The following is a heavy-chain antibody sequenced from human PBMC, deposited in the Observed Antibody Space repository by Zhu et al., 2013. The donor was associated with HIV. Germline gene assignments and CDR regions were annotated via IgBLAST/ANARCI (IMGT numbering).Heavy chain of an antibody. V-gene: IGHV1-69*01. D-gene: IGHD5-12*01. CDR2: IIPIFGTA. CDR1: GGTFSSYA. Sequence: QVQLVQSGAEVKKPGSSVKVSCKASGGTFSSYAISWVRQAPGQGLEWMGGIIPIFGTANYAQKFQGRVTITADESTSTAYMELSSLRSEDTAVYYCARDLMPRWLQSGPNAFDIWGQGTMVTVSS. J-gene: IGHJ3*02. CDR3: ARDLMPRWLQSGPNAFDI.